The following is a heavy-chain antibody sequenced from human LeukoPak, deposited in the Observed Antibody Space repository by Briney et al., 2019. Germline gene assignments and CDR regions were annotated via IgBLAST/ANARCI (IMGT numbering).Heavy chain of an antibody. CDR3: ARAGGSGWYGYYYYYMDV. CDR2: IYYSGST. Sequence: PSETLSLTCTVSGDSISSSSYYWSWIRQPPGKGLEWIGYIYYSGSTNYNPSLKSRVTISVDTSKNQFSLKLSSVTAADTAVYYCARAGGSGWYGYYYYYMDVWGKGTTVTVSS. J-gene: IGHJ6*03. D-gene: IGHD6-19*01. V-gene: IGHV4-61*01. CDR1: GDSISSSSYY.